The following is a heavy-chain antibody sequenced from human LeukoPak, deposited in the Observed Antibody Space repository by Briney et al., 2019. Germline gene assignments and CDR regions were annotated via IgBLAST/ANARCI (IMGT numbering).Heavy chain of an antibody. CDR1: GGSISSTNW. D-gene: IGHD6-19*01. J-gene: IGHJ5*02. Sequence: TSETLSVTCGVSGGSISSTNWWSWIRQPPGKGLEWIGEISHSGRTTYNPSLKSRVSISVDTSKNQFSLKVRSVTAADTAVYWCARGPHDYSSGWYTWGQGTLVIVSS. CDR2: ISHSGRT. CDR3: ARGPHDYSSGWYT. V-gene: IGHV4-4*01.